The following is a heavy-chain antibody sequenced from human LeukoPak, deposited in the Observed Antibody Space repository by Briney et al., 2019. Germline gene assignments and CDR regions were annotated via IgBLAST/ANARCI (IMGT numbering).Heavy chain of an antibody. Sequence: ASVKVSCKASGYTFTTYGISWVRQAPGQGLEWMGWISTYNGNTNYAQKLQGRVTMTTGTSTSTAYMELRSLRSDDTAVYYCARGGYYGSGRDGRDFDYWGQGTLVTVSS. CDR3: ARGGYYGSGRDGRDFDY. CDR1: GYTFTTYG. D-gene: IGHD3-10*01. J-gene: IGHJ4*02. CDR2: ISTYNGNT. V-gene: IGHV1-18*04.